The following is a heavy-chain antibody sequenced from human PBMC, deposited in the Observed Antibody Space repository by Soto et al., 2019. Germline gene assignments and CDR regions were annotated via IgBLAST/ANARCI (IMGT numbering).Heavy chain of an antibody. D-gene: IGHD3-10*01. J-gene: IGHJ4*02. V-gene: IGHV3-74*01. CDR1: GFTIRNYW. Sequence: EVQLVESGGGLVQPGGSLRLSCAASGFTIRNYWMHWVRQVPGKGLVWVSRINGDGSTNYADSVKGRFTISSDNAKNTLYLQMNTLRVEDTAVYYCARDSPLVRGVGFDYWGPGTLATVSS. CDR3: ARDSPLVRGVGFDY. CDR2: INGDGST.